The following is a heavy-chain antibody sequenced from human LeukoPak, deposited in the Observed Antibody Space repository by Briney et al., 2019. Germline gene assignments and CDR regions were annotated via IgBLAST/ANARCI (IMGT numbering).Heavy chain of an antibody. D-gene: IGHD3-10*01. Sequence: GGSLRLSCAASGFTFSSYAMTWVRQAPGKGLEWVSRISSDGSSTTYADSVKGRFTISRDNAKDTLYLQMNSLRAEDTAVYYCARGENIYIDYWGQGTLVIVSS. J-gene: IGHJ4*02. CDR3: ARGENIYIDY. CDR2: ISSDGSST. V-gene: IGHV3-74*01. CDR1: GFTFSSYA.